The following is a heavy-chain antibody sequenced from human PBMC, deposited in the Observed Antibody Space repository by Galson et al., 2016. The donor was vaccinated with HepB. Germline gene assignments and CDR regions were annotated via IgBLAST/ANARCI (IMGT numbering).Heavy chain of an antibody. J-gene: IGHJ6*04. D-gene: IGHD1-26*01. CDR3: VQGSTAPAV. CDR1: GFSCSRYW. V-gene: IGHV3-23*01. Sequence: SLRLSCAASGFSCSRYWMAWVRQAPGKGLEVVSSISRSGDSTDYADSVKGRFTISRDNSKNTLSLQMNSLTADDTAIYYCVQGSTAPAVWGKGTTVTVSS. CDR2: ISRSGDST.